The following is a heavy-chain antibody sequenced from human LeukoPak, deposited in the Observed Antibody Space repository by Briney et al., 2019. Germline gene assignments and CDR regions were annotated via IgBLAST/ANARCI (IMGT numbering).Heavy chain of an antibody. Sequence: SDTLSLTCTVSGGSISTSYFWTWIRQSAGKGLEWIGRIYSSGSTTYNPSLKSRVTMSIDTSRNQFSLNLSSVTAADTAVYYCARVITVFGVVISYYFDYWGQGTLVTVSS. D-gene: IGHD3-3*01. V-gene: IGHV4-4*07. CDR3: ARVITVFGVVISYYFDY. CDR2: IYSSGST. CDR1: GGSISTSYF. J-gene: IGHJ4*02.